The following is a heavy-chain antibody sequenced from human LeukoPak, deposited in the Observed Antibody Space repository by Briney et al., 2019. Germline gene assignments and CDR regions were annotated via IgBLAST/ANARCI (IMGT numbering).Heavy chain of an antibody. CDR2: IKSKAYGGTT. V-gene: IGHV3-49*04. D-gene: IGHD2-15*01. CDR1: GFNFGDYT. CDR3: TRGCRGSCYFDY. Sequence: LPGGSLRLSCTASGFNFGDYTMSWVRQAPGKGLEWVSFIKSKAYGGTTEYAASVKGRFTISRDDSKSIAYLQMNSLKTEDTAVYYCTRGCRGSCYFDYWGQGTLVTVSS. J-gene: IGHJ4*02.